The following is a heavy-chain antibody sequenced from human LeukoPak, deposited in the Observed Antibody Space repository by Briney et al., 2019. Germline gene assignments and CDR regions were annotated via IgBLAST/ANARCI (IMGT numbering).Heavy chain of an antibody. V-gene: IGHV4-39*01. Sequence: PSETLSLTCTVPGGSISSSSYYWGWIRQPPGKGLEWIGSIYYSRSTYYNPSLKSRVTISVDTSKKQFSLKLSSVTAADTAVYYCARFSSGWYSGDYWGQGTLVTVSS. J-gene: IGHJ4*02. CDR3: ARFSSGWYSGDY. D-gene: IGHD6-19*01. CDR2: IYYSRST. CDR1: GGSISSSSYY.